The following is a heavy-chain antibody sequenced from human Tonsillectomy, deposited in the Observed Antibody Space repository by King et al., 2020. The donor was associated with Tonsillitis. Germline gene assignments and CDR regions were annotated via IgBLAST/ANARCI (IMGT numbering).Heavy chain of an antibody. CDR1: GWSFSGYY. J-gene: IGHJ6*03. CDR2: INQSGST. D-gene: IGHD2-21*01. CDR3: ARGLTPAYNYYFYYMDV. V-gene: IGHV4-34*01. Sequence: VQLQQWGAGLLKPSETLSLTCTVYGWSFSGYYWSWIRQPPGKGLEWLGEINQSGSTTYNPSLKSRVSISVDTSKNQFSLTVSSVTAADTAVYYCARGLTPAYNYYFYYMDVWGKGTTVTVSS.